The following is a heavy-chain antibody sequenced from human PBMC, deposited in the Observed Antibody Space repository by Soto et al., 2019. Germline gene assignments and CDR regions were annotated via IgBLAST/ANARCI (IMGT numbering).Heavy chain of an antibody. CDR3: ARGRGLYNSGRSQLDS. Sequence: QVQLVQSGAEVKKPGSSVRVSCKTSGDSFSKYTVNWVRQAPRQGLEWMGGFIPRFGTTNFAPTLQGRVTRTAGKTMSTVNMELSRLRSENTALYYCARGRGLYNSGRSQLDSWGQGTLVTVSS. V-gene: IGHV1-69*06. CDR2: FIPRFGTT. CDR1: GDSFSKYT. J-gene: IGHJ4*02. D-gene: IGHD1-1*01.